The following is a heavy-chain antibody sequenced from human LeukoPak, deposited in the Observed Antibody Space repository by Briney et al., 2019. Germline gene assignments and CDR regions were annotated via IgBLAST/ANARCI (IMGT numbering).Heavy chain of an antibody. CDR1: GFTFSSYS. J-gene: IGHJ4*02. Sequence: GGSLRLSCAASGFTFSSYSMNWVRQASGKGLEWVSSISSSSSYIYYADSVKGRFTISRDNAKKSLYLQMNSLRAEDTAVYYCARPFYDRETYFDYWGQGTLVTVSS. CDR2: ISSSSSYI. CDR3: ARPFYDRETYFDY. D-gene: IGHD2/OR15-2a*01. V-gene: IGHV3-21*01.